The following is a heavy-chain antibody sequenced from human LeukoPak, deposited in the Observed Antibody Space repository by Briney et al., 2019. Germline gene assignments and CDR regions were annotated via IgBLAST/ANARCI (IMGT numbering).Heavy chain of an antibody. Sequence: SETLSLTCAVYGGSFSGYYWSWIRQPPGKGLEWIGEINHSGSTNYNPSLKSRVTRSVDTAKNQFSLKLSSVTAADTAVYYCARGTRQQLVFRTYNWFDPWGQGTLVTVSS. J-gene: IGHJ5*02. D-gene: IGHD6-13*01. CDR3: ARGTRQQLVFRTYNWFDP. V-gene: IGHV4-34*01. CDR1: GGSFSGYY. CDR2: INHSGST.